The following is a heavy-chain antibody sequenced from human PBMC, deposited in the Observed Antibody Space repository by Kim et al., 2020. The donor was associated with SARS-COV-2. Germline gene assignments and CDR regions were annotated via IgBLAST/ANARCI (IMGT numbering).Heavy chain of an antibody. CDR3: LGGYYFDY. CDR2: IDCGNGDT. J-gene: IGHJ4*02. V-gene: IGHV1-3*01. D-gene: IGHD2-15*01. Sequence: ASVKVSCKTSGHTFTEDSIHWVRQAPGQRLECMGGIDCGNGDTIYSQKFQGRVTFTTDTSASTGYMELSSLTSEDSAVYYCLGGYYFDYWGQGTLVTVSS. CDR1: GHTFTEDS.